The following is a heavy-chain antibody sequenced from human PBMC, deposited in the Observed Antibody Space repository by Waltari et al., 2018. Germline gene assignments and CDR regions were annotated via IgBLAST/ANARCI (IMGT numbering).Heavy chain of an antibody. CDR3: ATKMGTGAGYLDL. Sequence: EVQLVETGGGLSQPGESLRRSCVDSGFNAGDKYMDWVRQAPGKGLEWVSVLYSGGASTYVDSVRGRFTITRDDSKNILFLQMNNLRADDSAVYYCATKMGTGAGYLDLWGRGTLVTVSS. CDR1: GFNAGDKY. V-gene: IGHV3-53*02. J-gene: IGHJ2*01. D-gene: IGHD1-1*01. CDR2: LYSGGAS.